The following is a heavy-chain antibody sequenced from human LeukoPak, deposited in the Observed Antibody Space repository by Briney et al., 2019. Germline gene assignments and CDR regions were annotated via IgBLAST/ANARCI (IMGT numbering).Heavy chain of an antibody. J-gene: IGHJ6*03. V-gene: IGHV1-69*05. CDR2: IIPIFGTA. Sequence: SVKVSCKASGGTFSRYAISWVRQAPGQGLEWRGGIIPIFGTANYAQKFQGRVTITTDESTSTAYMELSSLRSEDTAVYYCARENIVATIMGYYYYYMDVRGKGTTVTVSS. D-gene: IGHD5-12*01. CDR1: GGTFSRYA. CDR3: ARENIVATIMGYYYYYMDV.